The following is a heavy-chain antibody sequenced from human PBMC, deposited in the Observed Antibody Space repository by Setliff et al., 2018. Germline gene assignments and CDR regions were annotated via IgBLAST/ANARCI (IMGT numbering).Heavy chain of an antibody. CDR1: GGSISSYY. V-gene: IGHV4-4*08. D-gene: IGHD6-6*01. CDR2: IHTSGT. CDR3: VREGVDSRSSTDYRYYMDV. Sequence: KTSETLSLTCTVSGGSISSYYWSWIRQPPGKGLEWIGNIHTSGTNYNPSLKSRVTLSVDTSKNQFSLKVSSVTAADTAVYYCVREGVDSRSSTDYRYYMDVWGKGTTVTVSS. J-gene: IGHJ6*03.